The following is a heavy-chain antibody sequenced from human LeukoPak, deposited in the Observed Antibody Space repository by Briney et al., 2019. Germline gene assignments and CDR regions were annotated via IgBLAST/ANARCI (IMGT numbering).Heavy chain of an antibody. Sequence: SQTLSLTCALSGDSLSSNSAAWNWVRQSPSRGLEWLGRTYYRSQWYNDYAVSVKSLITINPDTSKNQFSLQLNSVTPEDTAVYYCAREQASIAVAGTYYYYGMDVWGQGTTVTVSS. CDR1: GDSLSSNSAA. CDR2: TYYRSQWYN. J-gene: IGHJ6*02. D-gene: IGHD6-19*01. V-gene: IGHV6-1*01. CDR3: AREQASIAVAGTYYYYGMDV.